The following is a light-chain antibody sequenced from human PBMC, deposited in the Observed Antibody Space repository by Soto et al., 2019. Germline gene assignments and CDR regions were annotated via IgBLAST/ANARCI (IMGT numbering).Light chain of an antibody. CDR1: QGISSY. Sequence: IQLTQSPSSLSASVGDRVTITCRASQGISSYLAWYQQKPGKAPKLLIYAASTLQSGVPSRFSGSESGTDFTLTISSLQPEDCATYYCQQLNSYPLTFGRGTKVEIK. CDR3: QQLNSYPLT. CDR2: AAS. J-gene: IGKJ4*01. V-gene: IGKV1-9*01.